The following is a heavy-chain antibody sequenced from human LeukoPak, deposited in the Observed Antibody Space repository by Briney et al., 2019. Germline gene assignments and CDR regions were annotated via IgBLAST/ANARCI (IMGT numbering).Heavy chain of an antibody. J-gene: IGHJ3*02. CDR1: GFTFSSYE. V-gene: IGHV3-21*01. CDR3: ARGQYGDYSFDI. D-gene: IGHD4-17*01. CDR2: ISSSSSYI. Sequence: GGSLRLSCAASGFTFSSYEMNWVRQAPGKGLEWVSSISSSSSYIYYADSVKGRFTISRDNAKNSLYLQMNSLRAEDTAVYYCARGQYGDYSFDIWGQGTMVTVSS.